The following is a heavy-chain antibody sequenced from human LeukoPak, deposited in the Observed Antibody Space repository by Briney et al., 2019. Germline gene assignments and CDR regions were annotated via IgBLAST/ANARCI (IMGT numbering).Heavy chain of an antibody. D-gene: IGHD3-16*01. Sequence: GGSLRLSCAASGFTFSSHWMSWVRQAPGKGLEWVANIKEDGSVKNYVDSVKGRFTISRDNAKNSVYLQMNSLRAEDTAVYYCASLSGPWGQGTLVTVSS. J-gene: IGHJ4*02. CDR2: IKEDGSVK. V-gene: IGHV3-7*01. CDR1: GFTFSSHW. CDR3: ASLSGP.